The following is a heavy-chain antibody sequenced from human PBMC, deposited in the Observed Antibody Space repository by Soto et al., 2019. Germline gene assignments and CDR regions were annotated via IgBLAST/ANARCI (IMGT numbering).Heavy chain of an antibody. D-gene: IGHD4-17*01. Sequence: QVQLVESGGGVVQPGRSLRLSCAASGFTFSNYGMHWVRQAPGKGLEWVAVISYHGSDKYYADSVKGRFTISRDNSKNTRYLQMDSLRAEDTAVYYCAKDHLTTTVTTGGYWGQGTLVTVSS. V-gene: IGHV3-30*18. CDR2: ISYHGSDK. CDR1: GFTFSNYG. J-gene: IGHJ4*02. CDR3: AKDHLTTTVTTGGY.